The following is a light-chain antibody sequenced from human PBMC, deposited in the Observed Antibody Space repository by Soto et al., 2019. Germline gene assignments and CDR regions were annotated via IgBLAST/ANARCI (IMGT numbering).Light chain of an antibody. Sequence: QTVVTQSPSASASLGASVKLTCTLSSGRSNYAIAWYQQRPEKGPRYLMKLNSDGSHSKGDGIPDRFSGSSSGAERYLTISSPQSEDEADYYCQTWGTGIRVFGGGTKLTVL. CDR2: LNSDGSH. CDR3: QTWGTGIRV. J-gene: IGLJ3*02. CDR1: SGRSNYA. V-gene: IGLV4-69*01.